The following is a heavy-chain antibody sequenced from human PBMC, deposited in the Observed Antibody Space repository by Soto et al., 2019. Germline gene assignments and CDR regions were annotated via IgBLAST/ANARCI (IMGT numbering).Heavy chain of an antibody. J-gene: IGHJ5*01. V-gene: IGHV4-39*01. Sequence: PSETLSLTCSVSGASINSFAYYLGWIRQPPGKGLEWIGTVYYNENTYYNPSLRSRVAISVDTAKNQFSLNLRSVTAADTAVYFCARRERYYGSPGWFDPWGQGTLVTVSS. D-gene: IGHD3-10*01. CDR1: GASINSFAYY. CDR3: ARRERYYGSPGWFDP. CDR2: VYYNENT.